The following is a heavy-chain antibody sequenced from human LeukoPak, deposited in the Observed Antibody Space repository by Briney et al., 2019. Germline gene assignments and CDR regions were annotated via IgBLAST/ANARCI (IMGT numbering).Heavy chain of an antibody. V-gene: IGHV1-8*01. CDR1: GYTFTSYD. D-gene: IGHD3-3*01. J-gene: IGHJ6*02. CDR2: MNPNSGNT. Sequence: KVSCKASGYTFTSYDINWVRQATGQGLEWMGWMNPNSGNTGYAQKFQGRVTMTRNTSISTAYMELSSLRSEDTAVYYCAVFRAYDFWSGYYTYYYYYYGMDVWGQGTTVTVSS. CDR3: AVFRAYDFWSGYYTYYYYYYGMDV.